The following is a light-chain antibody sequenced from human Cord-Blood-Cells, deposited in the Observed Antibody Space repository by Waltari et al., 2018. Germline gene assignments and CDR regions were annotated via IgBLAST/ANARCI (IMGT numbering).Light chain of an antibody. V-gene: IGKV3-20*01. CDR3: QQYGSSRT. Sequence: EIVLTQSPGTLSLSPGERATLSCRASPSVSSSYLAWYQQKPCQAPRLLIYGASSRATGIPDRFSGSGSGTDFTLTISRLEPEDFAVYYCQQYGSSRTFGQGTKVEIK. CDR2: GAS. CDR1: PSVSSSY. J-gene: IGKJ1*01.